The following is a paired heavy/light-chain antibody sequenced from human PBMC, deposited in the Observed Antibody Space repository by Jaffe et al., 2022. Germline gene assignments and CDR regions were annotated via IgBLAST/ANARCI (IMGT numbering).Heavy chain of an antibody. CDR2: ISSSGSTI. J-gene: IGHJ3*02. Sequence: EVQLVESGGGLVQPGGSLRLSCAASGFTFSSYEMNWVRQAPGKGLEWVSYISSSGSTIYYADSVKGRFTISRDNAKNSLYLQMNSLRAEDTAVYYCAREKALWFGELFDAFDIWGQGTMVTVSS. V-gene: IGHV3-48*03. CDR1: GFTFSSYE. D-gene: IGHD3-10*01. CDR3: AREKALWFGELFDAFDI.
Light chain of an antibody. CDR1: SSDVGGYNY. V-gene: IGLV2-14*01. J-gene: IGLJ2*01. Sequence: QSALTQPASVSGSPGQSITISCTGTSSDVGGYNYVSWYQQHPGKAPKLMIYEVSNRPSGVSNRFSGSKSGNTASLTISGLQAEDEADYYCSSYTSSSKGVVFGGGTKLTVL. CDR2: EVS. CDR3: SSYTSSSKGVV.